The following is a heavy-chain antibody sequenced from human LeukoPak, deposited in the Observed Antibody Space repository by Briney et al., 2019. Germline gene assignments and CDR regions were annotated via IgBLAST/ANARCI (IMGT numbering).Heavy chain of an antibody. CDR1: GFTFSNDW. J-gene: IGHJ4*02. V-gene: IGHV3-74*01. CDR2: ITSDGSGT. CDR3: LCIEATDTDTGLIDH. D-gene: IGHD6-13*01. Sequence: PPGGSLRLSCAASGFTFSNDWMHWVRQVPWKGQVWIACITSDGSGTSYAESVKGRFTISRDNAKNTLHLQMNSLRVEDTAVYYCLCIEATDTDTGLIDHWGQGTLVTVSS.